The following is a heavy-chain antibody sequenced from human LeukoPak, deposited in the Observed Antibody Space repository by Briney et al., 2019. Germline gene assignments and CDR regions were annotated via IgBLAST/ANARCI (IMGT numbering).Heavy chain of an antibody. V-gene: IGHV1-18*01. CDR2: ISAYNGNT. CDR3: ARVDGYNSGWYSRYYYMDV. D-gene: IGHD6-19*01. CDR1: GYTFTSYG. J-gene: IGHJ6*03. Sequence: ASVKVSCKASGYTFTSYGISWVRQAPGQGLEWMGWISAYNGNTNYAQKLQGRVTMTTDTSTSTAYMELRSLRSDDTAVYYCARVDGYNSGWYSRYYYMDVWGKGTTVTISS.